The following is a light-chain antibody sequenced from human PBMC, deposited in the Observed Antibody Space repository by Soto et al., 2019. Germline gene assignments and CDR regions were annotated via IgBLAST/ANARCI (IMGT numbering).Light chain of an antibody. Sequence: EVVLTQSPATLSLSPGERATLSCRASQSVDTYLAWYQQKPGQPPRLLIYDASNRATGIPARFSGSGSGTDFTRTITTLEPEDFAVYYCQQRSNWPPWTFGPGTKV. J-gene: IGKJ3*01. CDR2: DAS. CDR1: QSVDTY. CDR3: QQRSNWPPWT. V-gene: IGKV3-11*01.